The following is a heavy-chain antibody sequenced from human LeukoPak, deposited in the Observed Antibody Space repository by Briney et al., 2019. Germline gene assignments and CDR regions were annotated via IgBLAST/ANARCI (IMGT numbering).Heavy chain of an antibody. J-gene: IGHJ5*02. D-gene: IGHD2-15*01. CDR1: GGSFSGYY. V-gene: IGHV4-34*01. Sequence: SETLSLTCAVYGGSFSGYYWSWILQPPGKGLEWIGEINHSGSTNYNPSLKSRVTISVDTSKNQFSLKLSSVTAADTAVYYCARLPIGYCSGGSCSVRFDPWGQGTLVTVSS. CDR2: INHSGST. CDR3: ARLPIGYCSGGSCSVRFDP.